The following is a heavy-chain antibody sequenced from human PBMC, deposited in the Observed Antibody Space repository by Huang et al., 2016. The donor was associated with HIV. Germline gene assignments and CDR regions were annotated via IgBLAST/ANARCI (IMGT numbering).Heavy chain of an antibody. CDR2: ITPIFGTA. Sequence: QVQLVQSGAEVKKPGSSVKVSCKASGGTFSSYAISWVRQAPGQGLEWMVGITPIFGTANYAQKFQGRGKSTADESTSTAYMELSSLRSEDTAVYYCARARGYYDSSVSYYFDYWGQGTLVTVSS. CDR1: GGTFSSYA. J-gene: IGHJ4*02. CDR3: ARARGYYDSSVSYYFDY. D-gene: IGHD3-22*01. V-gene: IGHV1-69*13.